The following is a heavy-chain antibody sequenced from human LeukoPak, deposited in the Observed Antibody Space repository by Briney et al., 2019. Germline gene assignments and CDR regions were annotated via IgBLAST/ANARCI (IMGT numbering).Heavy chain of an antibody. D-gene: IGHD3-9*01. CDR1: VYTFTGYY. CDR2: INPNSGCT. Sequence: GASVKDSCKASVYTFTGYYMHWVRQAPGQGLEGMGLINPNSGCTNYAQKCQGRVTMTRDTSISTAYMELSRLRSDDTAVYYCVRAAGLAYYDILALDYWGQGTLVTVSS. J-gene: IGHJ4*02. CDR3: VRAAGLAYYDILALDY. V-gene: IGHV1-2*02.